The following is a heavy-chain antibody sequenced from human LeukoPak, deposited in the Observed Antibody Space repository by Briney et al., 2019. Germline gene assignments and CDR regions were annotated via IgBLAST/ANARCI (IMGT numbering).Heavy chain of an antibody. CDR3: ARDSQTRSALEF. CDR2: ISSTSAYI. J-gene: IGHJ3*01. CDR1: GFTFSTYS. V-gene: IGHV3-21*06. D-gene: IGHD1-14*01. Sequence: GGSLRLSCAASGFTFSTYSMNWVRQAPGKGLEWVSTISSTSAYIYYADSVKGRFTISRDNAKNSLCLQMNSLRVEDTAVYYCARDSQTRSALEFWGQGTMVTVSS.